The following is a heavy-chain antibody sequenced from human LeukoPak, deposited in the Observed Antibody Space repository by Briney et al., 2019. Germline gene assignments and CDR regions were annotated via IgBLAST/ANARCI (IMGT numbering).Heavy chain of an antibody. CDR2: IYNSGTT. V-gene: IGHV4-59*01. D-gene: IGHD2-2*01. CDR3: ARGVVIIPATPNWFDP. J-gene: IGHJ5*02. Sequence: PSETLSLTCTVSGGSISSYYWSWIRQSPGKGLELIGYIYNSGTTYYNPSLRSRVTISVDTSKSQFSLKLSSVTATDTAVYYCARGVVIIPATPNWFDPWGQGTLVTVSS. CDR1: GGSISSYY.